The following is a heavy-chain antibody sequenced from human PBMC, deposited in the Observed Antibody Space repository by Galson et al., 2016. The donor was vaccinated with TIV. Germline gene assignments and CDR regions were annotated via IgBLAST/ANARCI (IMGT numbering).Heavy chain of an antibody. CDR3: AKGAKDHVYHCMDV. Sequence: LRLSCAASGFAFDAYAMHWVRQPPGKGLEWVSGINWSSASTGYAGSVKGRFTISRDNAKNSLYLQMHSLRPEDTALYYCAKGAKDHVYHCMDVWGQGTTVSVSS. CDR1: GFAFDAYA. J-gene: IGHJ6*02. D-gene: IGHD1-14*01. V-gene: IGHV3-9*01. CDR2: INWSSAST.